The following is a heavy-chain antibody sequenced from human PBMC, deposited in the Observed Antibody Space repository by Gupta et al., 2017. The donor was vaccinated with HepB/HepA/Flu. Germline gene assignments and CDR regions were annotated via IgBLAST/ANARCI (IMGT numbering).Heavy chain of an antibody. CDR1: GGSISSTNW. CDR3: AGWGSGWLFDD. Sequence: QVQLQESGPGLVKPSGTLSLTCAVSGGSISSTNWWSWVRQPPGKGLEWIGEISHSGSTNYNPSLKSRVTIAVDKSKNQFFLQLTSVTAADTAVYYGAGWGSGWLFDDWGQGILVTVSS. V-gene: IGHV4-4*02. CDR2: ISHSGST. D-gene: IGHD6-19*01. J-gene: IGHJ4*02.